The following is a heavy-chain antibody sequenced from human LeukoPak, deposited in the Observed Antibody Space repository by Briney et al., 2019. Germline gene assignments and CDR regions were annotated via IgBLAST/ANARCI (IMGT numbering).Heavy chain of an antibody. V-gene: IGHV4-39*07. J-gene: IGHJ4*02. Sequence: PSETLSLTCTVSGGSISSTSFYWGWIRQPPGKGLEWIGSISYNGRTYYDPSLKSRVTISVDTSKNQFSLKLSSVTAADTAVYYCARDQYIGRGSSFDYWGQGTLVTVSS. CDR2: ISYNGRT. D-gene: IGHD3-10*01. CDR3: ARDQYIGRGSSFDY. CDR1: GGSISSTSFY.